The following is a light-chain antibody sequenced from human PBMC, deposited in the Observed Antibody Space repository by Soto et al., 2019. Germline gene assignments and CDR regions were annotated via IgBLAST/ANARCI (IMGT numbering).Light chain of an antibody. J-gene: IGKJ1*01. CDR1: QSVSSSY. CDR3: QQYGSSPGT. CDR2: GAS. Sequence: EIVLTQSPGTLSLSPGERATLSCRASQSVSSSYLAWYQQKPGQAPRLLIYGASSRATGIPDRFSGSGSGTDFTLTISRLWPEDFAVYYCQQYGSSPGTFGQGTKVEIK. V-gene: IGKV3-20*01.